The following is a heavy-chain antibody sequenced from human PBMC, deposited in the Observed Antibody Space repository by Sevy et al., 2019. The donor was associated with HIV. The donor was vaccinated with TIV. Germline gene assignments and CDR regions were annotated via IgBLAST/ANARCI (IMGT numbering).Heavy chain of an antibody. D-gene: IGHD2-2*01. CDR2: ISGSGGST. J-gene: IGHJ4*02. CDR3: AKDRGVYCSSTSCFFLGYYDY. Sequence: GGSLRLSCAASGFTFSSYAMSWVRQAPGKGLEWVSAISGSGGSTYYADSVKGRFTISRDNSKNTRYLQMNSLRAEVTAVYYCAKDRGVYCSSTSCFFLGYYDYWGQGTLVTVSS. CDR1: GFTFSSYA. V-gene: IGHV3-23*01.